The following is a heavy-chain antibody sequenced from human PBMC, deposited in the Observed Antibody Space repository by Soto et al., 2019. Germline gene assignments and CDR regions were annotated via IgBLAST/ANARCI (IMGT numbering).Heavy chain of an antibody. CDR3: ARRVAVAGGSYYYYYGMDV. Sequence: PGGSLRLSCAASGFTVSSNYMSWVRQAPGKGLEWVSVIYSGGSTYYADSVKGRFTISRDNSKNTLYLQMNSLRAEDTAVYYCARRVAVAGGSYYYYYGMDVWGQGTTVTVSS. J-gene: IGHJ6*02. D-gene: IGHD6-19*01. CDR2: IYSGGST. V-gene: IGHV3-66*01. CDR1: GFTVSSNY.